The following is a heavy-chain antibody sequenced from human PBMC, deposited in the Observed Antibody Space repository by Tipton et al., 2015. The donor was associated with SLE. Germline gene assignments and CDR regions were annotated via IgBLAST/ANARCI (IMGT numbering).Heavy chain of an antibody. J-gene: IGHJ3*02. CDR1: GYSISSGYY. CDR3: ARGGSSGWDFDI. Sequence: TLSLTCTVSGYSISSGYYWGWIRQPPGKGLEWIGSIYHSGSTYYNPSLKSRVTISVDTSKNQFSLKLSSVTAADTAVYYCARGGSSGWDFDIWGQGTMVTVSS. V-gene: IGHV4-38-2*02. D-gene: IGHD6-19*01. CDR2: IYHSGST.